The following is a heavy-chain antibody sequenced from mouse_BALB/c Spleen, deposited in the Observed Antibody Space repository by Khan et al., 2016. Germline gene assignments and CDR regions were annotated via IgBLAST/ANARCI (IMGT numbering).Heavy chain of an antibody. CDR2: IYPGDGDT. Sequence: QVQLQQSGAELARPGASVKLSCKASGYTFTSYWMQWIKQRPGQGLEWIGAIYPGDGDTRYTQKFKGKATLTADTSSSTAYMQLSSLASEDPAVYYCARNFPFDYWGQGTTLTVS. CDR1: GYTFTSYW. CDR3: ARNFPFDY. J-gene: IGHJ2*01. V-gene: IGHV1-87*01.